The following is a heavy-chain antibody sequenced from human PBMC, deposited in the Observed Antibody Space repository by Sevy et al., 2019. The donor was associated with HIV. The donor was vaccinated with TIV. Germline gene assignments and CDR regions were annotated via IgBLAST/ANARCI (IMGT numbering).Heavy chain of an antibody. Sequence: GGSLRLSCAAPGFPFSSSAMHWVRQAPGNGLEWVAMLWLDGSNKFYAESVKGRFTISSDNSKNTVYLQMDSLTTEDTAVYYCASEEKWETAFDIWGQGTMVTVSS. CDR1: GFPFSSSA. CDR2: LWLDGSNK. CDR3: ASEEKWETAFDI. D-gene: IGHD1-26*01. J-gene: IGHJ3*02. V-gene: IGHV3-33*08.